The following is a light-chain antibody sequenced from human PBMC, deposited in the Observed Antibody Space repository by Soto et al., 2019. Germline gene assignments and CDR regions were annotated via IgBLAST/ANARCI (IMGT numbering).Light chain of an antibody. Sequence: IVMTQSPATLSVSPGERATLSCRASQSVSSNLAWYQQKPGQTPKLFIYVASIRATGIPVRFSGSGSGTEITLTINSLQSEDFTVYYCQQYNVWPLTFGGGTKVQFK. CDR1: QSVSSN. V-gene: IGKV3-15*01. J-gene: IGKJ4*01. CDR2: VAS. CDR3: QQYNVWPLT.